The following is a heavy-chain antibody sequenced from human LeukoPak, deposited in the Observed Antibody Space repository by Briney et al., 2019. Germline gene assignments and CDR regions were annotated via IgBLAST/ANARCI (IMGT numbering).Heavy chain of an antibody. J-gene: IGHJ4*02. CDR2: ISSSGSTT. CDR3: AREGSGRDPDY. CDR1: GFTFSSSE. Sequence: GGSLRLSCAASGFTFSSSEMNWVRQAPGKGLEWVSYISSSGSTTYYADSAKGRFSISRDNAKNSLYLQMCSLRAEDTAVYYCAREGSGRDPDYWGQGTLVTVSS. D-gene: IGHD2-15*01. V-gene: IGHV3-48*03.